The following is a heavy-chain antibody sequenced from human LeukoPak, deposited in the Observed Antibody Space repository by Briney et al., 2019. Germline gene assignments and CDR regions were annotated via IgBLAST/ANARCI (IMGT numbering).Heavy chain of an antibody. CDR2: IYYSGST. CDR3: ARDRDRDGYNLAY. CDR1: GGSISSFY. J-gene: IGHJ4*02. D-gene: IGHD5-24*01. Sequence: SETLSLTCTVSGGSISSFYWSWIRQPPGKGLEWIGYIYYSGSTNYNPSLKSRVTISVDTSKNQFSLKLSSVTAADTAVYYCARDRDRDGYNLAYWGQGTLVTVSS. V-gene: IGHV4-59*12.